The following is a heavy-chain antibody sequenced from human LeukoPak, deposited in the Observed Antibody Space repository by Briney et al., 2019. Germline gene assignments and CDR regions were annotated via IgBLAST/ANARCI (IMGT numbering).Heavy chain of an antibody. CDR3: ARTPMTKPFYYYYYLDV. V-gene: IGHV4-59*01. CDR1: GGSLSSSY. D-gene: IGHD3-22*01. J-gene: IGHJ6*03. CDR2: ISNSGST. Sequence: SETLSLTCAVSGGSLSSSYWSWIRQPPGKGLEWIGYISNSGSTSYNASLKSRVTISADTSKKQFSLKLSSVTAADTAVYYCARTPMTKPFYYYYYLDVWGKGTTVTVSS.